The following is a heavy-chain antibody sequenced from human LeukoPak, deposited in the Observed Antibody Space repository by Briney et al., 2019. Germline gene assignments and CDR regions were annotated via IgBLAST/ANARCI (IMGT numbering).Heavy chain of an antibody. Sequence: SETLSLTCTVSGGSISSGGYYWSWIRQPPGKGLEWIGYIYHSGSTYYNPSLKSRVTISVDRSKNQFSLKLSSVTAADTAVYYCARVVGASSDYWGQGTLVTVSS. D-gene: IGHD1-26*01. J-gene: IGHJ4*02. CDR1: GGSISSGGYY. CDR3: ARVVGASSDY. CDR2: IYHSGST. V-gene: IGHV4-30-2*01.